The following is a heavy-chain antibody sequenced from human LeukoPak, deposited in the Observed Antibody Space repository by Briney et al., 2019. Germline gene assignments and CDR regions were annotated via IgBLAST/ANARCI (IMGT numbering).Heavy chain of an antibody. CDR2: ISGGSDSK. V-gene: IGHV3-23*01. CDR1: GFNFSSYA. D-gene: IGHD3-22*01. J-gene: IGHJ6*03. Sequence: GGSLRLSCTASGFNFSSYAMSWVRQPPGKGLEWVSSISGGSDSKYNADSVKGRFTISRDNSKNTLYLQMNSLRAEDTAVYYCAKSPRGYDSSGYFPYYYYYYMDVWGKGTTVTVSS. CDR3: AKSPRGYDSSGYFPYYYYYYMDV.